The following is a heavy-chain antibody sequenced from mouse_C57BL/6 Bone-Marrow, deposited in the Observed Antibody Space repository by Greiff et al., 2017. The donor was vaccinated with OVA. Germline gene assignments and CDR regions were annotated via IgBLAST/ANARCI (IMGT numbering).Heavy chain of an antibody. CDR1: GYTFTSYW. J-gene: IGHJ1*03. D-gene: IGHD2-5*01. CDR3: ARGGSNFDWYFDV. Sequence: LQESGAELVKPGASVKLSCKASGYTFTSYWMHWVKQRPGQGLEWIGMIHPNSGSTNYNEKFKSKATLTVDKSSSTAYMQLSSLTSEDSAVYYCARGGSNFDWYFDVWGTGTTVTVSS. CDR2: IHPNSGST. V-gene: IGHV1-64*01.